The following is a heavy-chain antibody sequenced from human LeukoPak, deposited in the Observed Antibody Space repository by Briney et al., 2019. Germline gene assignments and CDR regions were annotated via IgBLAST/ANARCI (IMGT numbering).Heavy chain of an antibody. CDR1: GFTFSSYA. CDR3: ARDGTRWIRLLLPRYSSSWYLIY. CDR2: ISYDGSNK. D-gene: IGHD6-13*01. V-gene: IGHV3-30*04. Sequence: PGGSLRLSCAASGFTFSSYAMHWVRQAPGKGLEWVAVISYDGSNKYYADSVKGRFTISRDNSKNTLYLQMNSLRAEDTAVYYCARDGTRWIRLLLPRYSSSWYLIYWGQGTLVTVSS. J-gene: IGHJ4*02.